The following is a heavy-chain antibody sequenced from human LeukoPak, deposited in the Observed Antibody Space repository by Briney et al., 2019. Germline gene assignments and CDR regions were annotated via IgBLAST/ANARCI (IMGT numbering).Heavy chain of an antibody. CDR3: AKNGGYFYGYRYYFDY. D-gene: IGHD5-18*01. CDR1: GFTFSSYG. CDR2: ISYDGSNK. V-gene: IGHV3-30*18. Sequence: GRSLRLSWAASGFTFSSYGIHWVRQAPGKGLEWVAVISYDGSNKYYADSVKGRFTISRDNSKNTLYLQMNSLRAEDTAVYYCAKNGGYFYGYRYYFDYWGQGTLVTVSS. J-gene: IGHJ4*02.